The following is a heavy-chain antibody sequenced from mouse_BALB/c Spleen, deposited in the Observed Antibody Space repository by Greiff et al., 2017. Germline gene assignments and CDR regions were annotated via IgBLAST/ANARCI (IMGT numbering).Heavy chain of an antibody. Sequence: GQLQQSGPGLVAPSQSLSITCTVSGFSLTSYGVHWVRQPPGKGLEWLGVIWAGGSTNYNSALMSRLSISKDNSKSQVFLKMNSLQTDDTAMYYCARPYDGYSPYAMDYWGQGTSVTVSS. J-gene: IGHJ4*01. D-gene: IGHD2-3*01. V-gene: IGHV2-9*02. CDR2: IWAGGST. CDR1: GFSLTSYG. CDR3: ARPYDGYSPYAMDY.